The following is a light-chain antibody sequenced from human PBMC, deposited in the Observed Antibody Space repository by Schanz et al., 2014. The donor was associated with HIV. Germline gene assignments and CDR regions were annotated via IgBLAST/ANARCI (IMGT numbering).Light chain of an antibody. Sequence: QSALTQPASVSGSPGQSITISCTGTSSDVGGHNYVSWYQQHPGKAPKLMIYDVSNRPSGVSNRLSGSKSGNTASLTISGLQADDEGDYYCQSYDNSLSGSVFGTGTKLTVL. J-gene: IGLJ1*01. CDR2: DVS. V-gene: IGLV2-14*01. CDR3: QSYDNSLSGSV. CDR1: SSDVGGHNY.